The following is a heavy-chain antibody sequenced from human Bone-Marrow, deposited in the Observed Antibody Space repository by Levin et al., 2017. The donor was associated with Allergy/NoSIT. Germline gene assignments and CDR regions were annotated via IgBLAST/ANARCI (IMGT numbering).Heavy chain of an antibody. CDR3: ARPSGGNSLWDWYFDL. V-gene: IGHV1-8*01. Sequence: ASVKVSCKASGYTFTSYDINWVRQATGQGLEWMGWMNPNSGNTGYAQKFQGRVTMTRNTSIITAYMELSSLRSEDTAVYYCARPSGGNSLWDWYFDLWGRGTLVTVSS. D-gene: IGHD4-23*01. CDR2: MNPNSGNT. CDR1: GYTFTSYD. J-gene: IGHJ2*01.